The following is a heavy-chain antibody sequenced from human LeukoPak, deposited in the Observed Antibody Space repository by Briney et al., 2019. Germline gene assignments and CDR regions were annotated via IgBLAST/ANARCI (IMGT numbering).Heavy chain of an antibody. J-gene: IGHJ3*02. CDR2: IYTSGST. V-gene: IGHV4-4*07. CDR1: GGSISSYY. CDR3: ARNIPVSPKQAFDI. Sequence: SETLSLTCTVSGGSISSYYWSWIRQPAGKGLEWIGRIYTSGSTNYNPSLKGRVTMSVDTSKNQFSLKLSSVTAADTAVYYCARNIPVSPKQAFDIWGQGTMVTVSS. D-gene: IGHD2-21*01.